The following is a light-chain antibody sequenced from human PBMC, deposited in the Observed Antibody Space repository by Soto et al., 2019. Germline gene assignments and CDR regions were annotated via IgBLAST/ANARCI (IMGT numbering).Light chain of an antibody. CDR2: NTN. J-gene: IGLJ1*01. CDR1: SGSVSASSY. CDR3: VLFMGSGISV. V-gene: IGLV8-61*01. Sequence: VVTQEPSFSVSPGGTVTLTCALNSGSVSASSYPSWCQQTPGQAPRTLIYNTNTRSSGVPDRFSGSILGNKAALTITGAQADDESDYYCVLFMGSGISVFGTGTKLTVL.